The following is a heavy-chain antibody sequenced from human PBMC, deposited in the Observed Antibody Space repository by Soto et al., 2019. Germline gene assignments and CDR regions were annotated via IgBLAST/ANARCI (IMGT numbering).Heavy chain of an antibody. CDR3: ARHGIVGASGPDYYDGMDV. Sequence: QVQLVQSGAEVKKPGSSVKVSCKASGGTFSSYAISWVRQAPGQGLEWMGGIIPTFGTANYAQKFQGRVTITADESTSPAYMAVSSLRSEDTAVYYGARHGIVGASGPDYYDGMDVWGQGTTVTVSS. D-gene: IGHD1-26*01. J-gene: IGHJ6*02. V-gene: IGHV1-69*01. CDR2: IIPTFGTA. CDR1: GGTFSSYA.